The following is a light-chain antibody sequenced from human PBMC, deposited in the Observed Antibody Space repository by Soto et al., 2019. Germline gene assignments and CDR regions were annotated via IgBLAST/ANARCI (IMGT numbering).Light chain of an antibody. Sequence: IQMTQSPSSLSACVGDRVTITCRASQSISSYLNWYQQKPGKAPKLLIYAASSLQSGVPSRFSGSGSGTDFTLTISSLQPEDFATYYCQQSYSTPPMFGQGIKADIK. CDR1: QSISSY. CDR2: AAS. V-gene: IGKV1-39*01. CDR3: QQSYSTPPM. J-gene: IGKJ1*01.